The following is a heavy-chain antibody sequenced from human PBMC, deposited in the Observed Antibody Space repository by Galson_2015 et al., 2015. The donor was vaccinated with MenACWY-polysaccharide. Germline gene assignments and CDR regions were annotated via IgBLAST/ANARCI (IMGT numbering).Heavy chain of an antibody. CDR1: GFTFSDYY. J-gene: IGHJ6*02. D-gene: IGHD2-15*01. CDR2: ISTSAITI. CDR3: ARHYCSSGTCYAYYYGMDV. Sequence: SLRLSCAASGFTFSDYYVSWIRQAPGKGLEWIAYISTSAITIYYADSVKGRFTISRDDAKNSLYLQMNILRAEDTAVYYCARHYCSSGTCYAYYYGMDVWGQGTTVSVSS. V-gene: IGHV3-11*01.